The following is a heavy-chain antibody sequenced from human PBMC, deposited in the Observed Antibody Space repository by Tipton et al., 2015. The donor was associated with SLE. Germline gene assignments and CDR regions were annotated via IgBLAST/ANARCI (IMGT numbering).Heavy chain of an antibody. CDR3: ARRGYCRGGRCRYFDL. Sequence: TLSLTCAVYGGSFSYYYWTWIRQPPGKGLEWIGEINHSGSTIYNPSLKSRVTISVDTSKNQFSLKLNSVTAADTAVYYCARRGYCRGGRCRYFDLWGRGTLVTVSS. V-gene: IGHV4-34*01. CDR2: INHSGST. J-gene: IGHJ2*01. D-gene: IGHD2-15*01. CDR1: GGSFSYYY.